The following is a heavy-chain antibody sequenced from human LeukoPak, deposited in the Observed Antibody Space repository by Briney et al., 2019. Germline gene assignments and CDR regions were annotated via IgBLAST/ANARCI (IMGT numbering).Heavy chain of an antibody. J-gene: IGHJ4*02. CDR2: INSDGSST. V-gene: IGHV3-74*01. D-gene: IGHD6-19*01. CDR3: VRDYTSGWYFDY. CDR1: GFTLSSYW. Sequence: GGSLRLSCAASGFTLSSYWMHWVRQAPGKGLVWASGINSDGSSTSYADSVKGRFTISRDNAKNMVYLQIYSLRAEDTAVYYCVRDYTSGWYFDYWGQGTLVTVSS.